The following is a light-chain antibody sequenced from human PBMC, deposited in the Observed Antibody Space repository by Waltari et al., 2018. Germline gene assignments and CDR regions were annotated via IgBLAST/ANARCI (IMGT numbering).Light chain of an antibody. Sequence: DIQMTQSPSSLSASVGDTVTITCRASQSISKYLNWYQQKPGKAPNLLIYTASSLQSGVPSRFTGSGSGTDFTLTNSSLQPEDFATYYCQQSYTTLTFGPGTTVDI. CDR2: TAS. V-gene: IGKV1-39*01. J-gene: IGKJ3*01. CDR3: QQSYTTLT. CDR1: QSISKY.